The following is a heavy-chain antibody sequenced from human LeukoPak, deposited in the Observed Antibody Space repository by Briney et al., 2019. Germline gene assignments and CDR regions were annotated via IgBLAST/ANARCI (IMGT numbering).Heavy chain of an antibody. CDR2: ISYDGTNK. Sequence: GGSLRLSCAASGFTFSSYSMHWVRQAPGKGLEWVAVISYDGTNKYYADSVKGRFTISRDNSKNTLYLQMNSLRVEDTAVYYCASGGGVITWGQGTMVTVSS. J-gene: IGHJ3*01. D-gene: IGHD3-10*01. V-gene: IGHV3-30-3*01. CDR3: ASGGGVIT. CDR1: GFTFSSYS.